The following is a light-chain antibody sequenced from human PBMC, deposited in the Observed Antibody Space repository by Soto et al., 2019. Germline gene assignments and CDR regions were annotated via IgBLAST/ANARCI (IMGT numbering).Light chain of an antibody. V-gene: IGLV2-14*01. CDR1: SSDVGGYNS. CDR3: ASYTSRSTLA. Sequence: QSALTQPASVSGSPGESITISCTGTSSDVGGYNSVSWHQQHPGKAPKLLVYDVNTRPSGVSNRFSGSKSGNTASLTISGLQAEDEADYYCASYTSRSTLAFGGGTKLTVL. J-gene: IGLJ2*01. CDR2: DVN.